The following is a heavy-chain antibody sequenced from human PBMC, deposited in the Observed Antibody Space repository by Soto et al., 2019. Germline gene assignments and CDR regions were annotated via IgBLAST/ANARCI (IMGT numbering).Heavy chain of an antibody. CDR1: GFTFSSYA. J-gene: IGHJ2*01. V-gene: IGHV3-23*01. CDR3: AKEPVGPDWYFDL. CDR2: ISGSGIST. Sequence: DVPLLESGGGLVQPGGSLRLSCAASGFTFSSYAMSWVRQAPGKGLEWVSGISGSGISTHYADSVKGRFTVSRDNSKNTLYLQMNSLRAEDTAVYNCAKEPVGPDWYFDLWGRGTLVTVSS.